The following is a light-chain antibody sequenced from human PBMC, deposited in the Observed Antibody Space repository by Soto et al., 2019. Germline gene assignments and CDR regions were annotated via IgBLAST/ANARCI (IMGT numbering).Light chain of an antibody. CDR2: AAS. CDR1: QSISSY. Sequence: DIQMTQSPSSLSASVGDRVTITCRASQSISSYLNWYQQKPGKAPNLLIYAASSLQSGVPSRFSGSGFGTDFTLTISSLQPEDFATYYCQQSYSTPSITFGQGTRLEIK. CDR3: QQSYSTPSIT. V-gene: IGKV1-39*01. J-gene: IGKJ5*01.